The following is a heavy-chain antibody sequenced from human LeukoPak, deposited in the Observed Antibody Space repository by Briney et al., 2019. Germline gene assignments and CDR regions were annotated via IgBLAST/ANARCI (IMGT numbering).Heavy chain of an antibody. V-gene: IGHV3-7*01. D-gene: IGHD3-10*01. Sequence: GGSLRLSCAASGFTFSSSWMSWVRQAPGKGLEWVAHIKQDGSDKYYVDSVKGRFTISRDNANNSLYLQLNSLRVEDTAMYYCARHSSGSYYTYWGQGTLVTVSS. CDR2: IKQDGSDK. CDR3: ARHSSGSYYTY. CDR1: GFTFSSSW. J-gene: IGHJ4*02.